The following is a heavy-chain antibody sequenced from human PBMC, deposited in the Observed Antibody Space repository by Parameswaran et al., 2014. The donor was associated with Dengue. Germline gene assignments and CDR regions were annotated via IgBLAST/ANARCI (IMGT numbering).Heavy chain of an antibody. CDR2: IYKSGNT. CDR3: ARSREYYFDNTGYHHWFDP. V-gene: IGHV4-59*12. D-gene: IGHD3-22*01. J-gene: IGHJ5*02. Sequence: WIRQPPGKGLEWIGYIYKSGNTNYNPSLKSRVTLSLDTSKNQFSLRLDYVTAADTAMYYCARSREYYFDNTGYHHWFDPWGQGTLVTVSS.